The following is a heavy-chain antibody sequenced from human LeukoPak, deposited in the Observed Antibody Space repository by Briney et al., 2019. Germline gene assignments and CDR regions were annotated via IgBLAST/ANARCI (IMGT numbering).Heavy chain of an antibody. Sequence: SVKVSCKASGYTFTSYGISWVRQAPGQGLEWMGWISAYNGDTNYAQKLQGRVTMTTDTSTSTAYMELRSLRSDDTAVYYCARDIARQYCSSTSCYSSWFDPWGQGTLVTVSS. D-gene: IGHD2-2*02. CDR1: GYTFTSYG. V-gene: IGHV1-18*01. J-gene: IGHJ5*02. CDR2: ISAYNGDT. CDR3: ARDIARQYCSSTSCYSSWFDP.